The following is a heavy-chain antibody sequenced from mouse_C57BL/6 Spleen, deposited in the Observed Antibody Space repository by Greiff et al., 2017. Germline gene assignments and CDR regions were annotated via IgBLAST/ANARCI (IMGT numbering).Heavy chain of an antibody. CDR1: GFNINADY. V-gene: IGHV14-1*01. Sequence: VQLQQSGAELVRPGASVQLSCTASGFNINADYMHWVKQRPGQGLEWIGRIDPANGDTEYDPKFQGKATLTADKSSSTAYMQLSSLTSEDTAVYYCTTGGYYYGSNYWGQGTTLTVAS. J-gene: IGHJ2*01. D-gene: IGHD1-1*01. CDR3: TTGGYYYGSNY. CDR2: IDPANGDT.